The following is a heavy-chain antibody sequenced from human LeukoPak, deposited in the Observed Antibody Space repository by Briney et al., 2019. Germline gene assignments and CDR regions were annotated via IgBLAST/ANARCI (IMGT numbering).Heavy chain of an antibody. CDR3: ARGGMVRGVIPLDYYYMEV. V-gene: IGHV1-69*05. J-gene: IGHJ6*03. CDR1: AGTFSSYA. CDR2: IIPIFGAA. D-gene: IGHD3-10*01. Sequence: GASVTVSRKASAGTFSSYAISWVRQAPGQGLEWMGGIIPIFGAASYTQKVQGRVTITTDESTSTAYMELSSLRSEGAAVYYCARGGMVRGVIPLDYYYMEVWGKGTTVTVSS.